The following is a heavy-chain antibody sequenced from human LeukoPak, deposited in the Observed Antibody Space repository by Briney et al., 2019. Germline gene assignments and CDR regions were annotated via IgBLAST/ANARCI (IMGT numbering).Heavy chain of an antibody. CDR3: ARVYDGYNYWYFDL. D-gene: IGHD5-24*01. J-gene: IGHJ2*01. Sequence: PGGSLRLSCAASGFTVSSNYMSWVRQAPGKGLEWVSVIYSGGSTYYADSVKGRFTISRDNSKNTLYLQMNSLRAEDTAVYYCARVYDGYNYWYFDLWGRGTLVTVSS. CDR2: IYSGGST. CDR1: GFTVSSNY. V-gene: IGHV3-66*01.